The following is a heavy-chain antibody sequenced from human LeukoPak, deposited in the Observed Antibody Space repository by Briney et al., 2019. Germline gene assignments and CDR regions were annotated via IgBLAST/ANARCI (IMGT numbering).Heavy chain of an antibody. Sequence: PGRSLRLSCAAPGFTFSSYGMHWVRQAPGKGLEWVTVISYDGSNKYYADSVRGRFTLSRDNSKNTLYLQMNSLRTEDTAVYYCARVSNWYSPFDSWGQGTLVTVSS. CDR2: ISYDGSNK. CDR1: GFTFSSYG. V-gene: IGHV3-30*03. J-gene: IGHJ4*02. D-gene: IGHD6-13*01. CDR3: ARVSNWYSPFDS.